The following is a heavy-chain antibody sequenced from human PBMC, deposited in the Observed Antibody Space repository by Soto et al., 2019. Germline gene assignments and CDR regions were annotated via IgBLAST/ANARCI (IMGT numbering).Heavy chain of an antibody. CDR2: VRGSGNTI. CDR3: ARRGGNVVLTEIRTYYYGMDV. J-gene: IGHJ6*02. CDR1: GFSFSNYA. Sequence: EVQLLESGGASVQPGESQRLSCVASGFSFSNYAMSWVRQAPGKGLEWVSSVRGSGNTISYADSVKGRFSISRDNAKNTLYLQMDSLRVEDTAVYYCARRGGNVVLTEIRTYYYGMDVWGQGTTVTVSS. V-gene: IGHV3-23*01. D-gene: IGHD2-21*02.